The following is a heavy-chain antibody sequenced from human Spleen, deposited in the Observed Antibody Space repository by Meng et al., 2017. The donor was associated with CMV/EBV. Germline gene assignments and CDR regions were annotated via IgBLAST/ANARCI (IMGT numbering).Heavy chain of an antibody. CDR1: GFTFSSYW. D-gene: IGHD3-3*01. Sequence: GESLKISCAASGFTFSSYWMHWVRQAPGKGLEWVGFIRSKAYGGTTEYAASVKGRFTISRDDSKSIAYLQMNSLKTEDTAVYYCTRDGYYDFWSGYYMGYYYYGMDVWGQGTTVTVSS. V-gene: IGHV3-49*04. CDR3: TRDGYYDFWSGYYMGYYYYGMDV. CDR2: IRSKAYGGTT. J-gene: IGHJ6*02.